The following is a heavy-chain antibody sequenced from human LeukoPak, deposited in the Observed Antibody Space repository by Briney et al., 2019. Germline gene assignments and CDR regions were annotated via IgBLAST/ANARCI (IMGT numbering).Heavy chain of an antibody. CDR2: IRYDGSNK. Sequence: GGSLRLSRAASGFTFSSYGMHWVRQAPGKGLEWVAFIRYDGSNKYYADSVKGRFTISRDNFKNTLYLQMNSLRAEDTAVYYCAKDDGGTYYYGSGTYYLGRRHFDYWGQGTLVTVSS. D-gene: IGHD3-10*01. J-gene: IGHJ4*02. CDR3: AKDDGGTYYYGSGTYYLGRRHFDY. CDR1: GFTFSSYG. V-gene: IGHV3-30*02.